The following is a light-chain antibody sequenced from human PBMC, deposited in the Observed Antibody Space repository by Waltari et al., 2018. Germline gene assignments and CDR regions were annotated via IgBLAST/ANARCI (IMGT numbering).Light chain of an antibody. CDR1: QSVSSD. V-gene: IGKV3-15*01. CDR2: GAS. CDR3: QQYNNWPPWT. Sequence: EIVMTQYPATLSVSPGERATLSCRASQSVSSDLAWYQQKPGQAPRLLIYGASTRATGIPARFSGSGSGTEFTLTISSLQSEEFAVYYWQQYNNWPPWTFGQGTKVEIK. J-gene: IGKJ1*01.